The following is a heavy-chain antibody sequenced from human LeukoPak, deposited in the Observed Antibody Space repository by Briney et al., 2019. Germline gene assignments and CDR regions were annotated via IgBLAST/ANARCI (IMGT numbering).Heavy chain of an antibody. CDR1: GFTLSDYE. V-gene: IGHV3-48*03. J-gene: IGHJ4*02. CDR2: ISSSGSTR. CDR3: ARRFDF. Sequence: GGSLRLSCAASGFTLSDYEINRVRQAPGKGLEWVSYISSSGSTRYSADSVKGRFTMSRDNAKNSLYLQMNSLRAEDTVVYYCARRFDFWGQGTVVSVSS.